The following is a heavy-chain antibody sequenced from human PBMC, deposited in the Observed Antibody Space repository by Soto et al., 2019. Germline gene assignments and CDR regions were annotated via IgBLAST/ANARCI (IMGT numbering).Heavy chain of an antibody. CDR3: ARDKITGLVDY. CDR2: INHSGGT. D-gene: IGHD2-8*02. Sequence: QVQLQQWGAGLLKPSETLSLTCAVYGGSFSGYYWTWIRQPPGTGLEWIGEINHSGGTNDNPSLKNRVTISVDTSKNQFSLKLTSVTAADTAVYYCARDKITGLVDYWGQGTRVTVSS. V-gene: IGHV4-34*01. CDR1: GGSFSGYY. J-gene: IGHJ4*02.